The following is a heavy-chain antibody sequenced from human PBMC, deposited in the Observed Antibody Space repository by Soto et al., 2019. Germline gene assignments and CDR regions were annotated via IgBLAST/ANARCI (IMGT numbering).Heavy chain of an antibody. J-gene: IGHJ6*03. V-gene: IGHV3-23*01. CDR3: AGRYCPNGVCYTNYYYYIDV. CDR1: GFTFSTYA. Sequence: EVQLLDSGGGLVQPGGSLRLSCAASGFTFSTYAMTWVRQAPGKGLEWVSTVTPTGGNTYYADSVQGRFTISRDNSMNTVYLQMNSLRAEDTAVYYCAGRYCPNGVCYTNYYYYIDVWGEGTTVTVSS. CDR2: VTPTGGNT. D-gene: IGHD2-8*01.